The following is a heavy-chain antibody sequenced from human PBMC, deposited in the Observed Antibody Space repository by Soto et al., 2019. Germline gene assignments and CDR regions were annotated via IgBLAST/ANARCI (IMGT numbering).Heavy chain of an antibody. Sequence: VGSLRLSCAASGFTFSSYSMNWVRQAPGKGLEWVSYISSSSSTIYYADSVKGRFTISRDNAKTSLYLQMNSLRDEDTAVYYCARESAALNWFDPWGQGTLVTVSS. V-gene: IGHV3-48*02. J-gene: IGHJ5*02. CDR2: ISSSSSTI. CDR1: GFTFSSYS. CDR3: ARESAALNWFDP. D-gene: IGHD2-2*01.